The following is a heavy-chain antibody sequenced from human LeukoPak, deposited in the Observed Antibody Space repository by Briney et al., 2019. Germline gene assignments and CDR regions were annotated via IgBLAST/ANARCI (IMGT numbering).Heavy chain of an antibody. CDR2: ISAYNGNT. CDR1: GYTFTSYG. CDR3: ARVPYCSGGSCYSSIDY. D-gene: IGHD2-15*01. J-gene: IGHJ4*02. V-gene: IGHV1-18*01. Sequence: ASVKVSCKASGYTFTSYGISWVRQAPGQGLEWMGWISAYNGNTNYAQKLQGRVTMTTDTSTSTAYMELRSLRSDDTAVHYCARVPYCSGGSCYSSIDYWGQGTLVTVSS.